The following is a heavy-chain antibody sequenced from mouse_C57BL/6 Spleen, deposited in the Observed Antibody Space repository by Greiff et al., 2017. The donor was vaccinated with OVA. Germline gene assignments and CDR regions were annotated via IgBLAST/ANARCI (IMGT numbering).Heavy chain of an antibody. D-gene: IGHD1-1*01. J-gene: IGHJ2*01. V-gene: IGHV1-81*01. CDR1: GYTFPSYG. Sequence: QVQLQQSGAELARPGASVKLSCKASGYTFPSYGISWVKQRTGQGLEWIGEIYPRRGNPYYNEKLKGKATLTADKSSSTAYMELRSLTSEDSAVYFCARGVTTVVGDYYFDYWGQGTTLTVSS. CDR2: IYPRRGNP. CDR3: ARGVTTVVGDYYFDY.